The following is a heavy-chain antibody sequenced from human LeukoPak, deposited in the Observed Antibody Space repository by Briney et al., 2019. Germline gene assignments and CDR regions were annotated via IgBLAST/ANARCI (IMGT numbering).Heavy chain of an antibody. J-gene: IGHJ4*02. V-gene: IGHV1-69*02. CDR3: ARMDCSGTSCPDY. D-gene: IGHD2-2*01. Sequence: GASVKVSCKASGGTFSSYTISWVRQAPGQGLEWMGRIIPILGIANYAQKFQGRVTITADKSTSTAYMELSSLRSEDTAVYYCARMDCSGTSCPDYWGQGTLVTVSS. CDR2: IIPILGIA. CDR1: GGTFSSYT.